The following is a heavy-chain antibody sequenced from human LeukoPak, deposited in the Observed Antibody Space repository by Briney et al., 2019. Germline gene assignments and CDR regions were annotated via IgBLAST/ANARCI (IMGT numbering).Heavy chain of an antibody. Sequence: SETLSLTCTVSGGSISSYYWSWIRQPPGKGLEWIGYIYYSGSTNYNPSLKSRVTISVDTSKNQFSLKLSSVTAADTAVYYCARDRGELYNWFDPWGQGTLVTVSS. D-gene: IGHD1-7*01. J-gene: IGHJ5*02. V-gene: IGHV4-59*01. CDR2: IYYSGST. CDR3: ARDRGELYNWFDP. CDR1: GGSISSYY.